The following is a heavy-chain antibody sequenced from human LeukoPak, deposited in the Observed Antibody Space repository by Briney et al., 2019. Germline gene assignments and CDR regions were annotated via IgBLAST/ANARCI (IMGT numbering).Heavy chain of an antibody. D-gene: IGHD2-8*01. CDR3: ARDFAYCTNGVCYKGAFDY. CDR2: INWNGGST. Sequence: GGSLRLSCAASGLTFSNYAMSWVRQAPGKGLEWVSGINWNGGSTGYADSVKGRFTISRDNAKNSLYLQMNSLRAEDTALYYCARDFAYCTNGVCYKGAFDYWGQGTLVTVSS. CDR1: GLTFSNYA. J-gene: IGHJ4*02. V-gene: IGHV3-20*04.